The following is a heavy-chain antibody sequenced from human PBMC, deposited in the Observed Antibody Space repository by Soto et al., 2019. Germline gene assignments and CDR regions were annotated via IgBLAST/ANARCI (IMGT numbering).Heavy chain of an antibody. CDR3: THRRVEYGTDF. CDR1: GFSLDTGGVC. CDR2: KYCDNNK. V-gene: IGHV2-5*02. Sequence: QITLKESGPTLVKPTQTLTLTCTISGFSLDTGGVCVGWVRLPPGKALEWLAVKYCDNNKFYSPSLNSRFSITKDSAKSQVIYITTTMDAVDTAKYYCTHRRVEYGTDFWGQGTTVTVSS. J-gene: IGHJ6*02.